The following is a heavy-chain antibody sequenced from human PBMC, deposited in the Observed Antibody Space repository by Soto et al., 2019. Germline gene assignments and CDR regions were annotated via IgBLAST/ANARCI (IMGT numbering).Heavy chain of an antibody. J-gene: IGHJ4*02. CDR1: GGSISSSSYY. V-gene: IGHV4-39*01. Sequence: QLQLQESGPGLVKPSETLSLTCTVSGGSISSSSYYWGWIRQPPGKGLEWIGSIYYSGSTYYNPSLKSRVTISLDTSQNQFSLKLSSVTAADTAVYYCASLRYDFWSGYYTPRPRFDYWGQGTLFTVSS. CDR3: ASLRYDFWSGYYTPRPRFDY. CDR2: IYYSGST. D-gene: IGHD3-3*01.